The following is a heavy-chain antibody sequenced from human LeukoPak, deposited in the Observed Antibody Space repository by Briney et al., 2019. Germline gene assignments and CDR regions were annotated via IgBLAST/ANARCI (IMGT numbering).Heavy chain of an antibody. J-gene: IGHJ6*03. CDR3: ARHGHCTNGVCYSNYYYHMDV. Sequence: GESLKISCQGSGYIFASSWIGWVRQLPGKGLEWMGIIYPDDSDTRYSPSFEGQITISVDKSISTAYLQWSGLKASDTAVYYCARHGHCTNGVCYSNYYYHMDVWGRGTTVTVPS. V-gene: IGHV5-51*01. D-gene: IGHD2-8*01. CDR2: IYPDDSDT. CDR1: GYIFASSW.